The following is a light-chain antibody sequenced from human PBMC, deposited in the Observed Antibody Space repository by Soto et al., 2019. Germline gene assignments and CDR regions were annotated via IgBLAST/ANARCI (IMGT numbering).Light chain of an antibody. J-gene: IGKJ5*01. CDR1: ESIINDY. CDR2: ATS. V-gene: IGKV3-20*01. Sequence: EFVLTQSPGTLSLSPGETATLSCRASESIINDYSAWYQQRPGQPPRLLIYATSKRAPGIPDRFSGSGSGTDFTLTISRLEPEDFAVYYCQQYGRSPLFGQWTRLEIK. CDR3: QQYGRSPL.